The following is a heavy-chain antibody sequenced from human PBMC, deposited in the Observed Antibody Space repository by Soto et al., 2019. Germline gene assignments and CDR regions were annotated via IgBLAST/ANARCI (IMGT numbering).Heavy chain of an antibody. CDR3: AREYVAPDYYFDY. V-gene: IGHV5-10-1*01. D-gene: IGHD2-2*01. J-gene: IGHJ4*02. Sequence: PGESLKISCKGSGYSFTSYWISWVRQMPGKGLDWMGRIDPSDSYTNHSPSFQGHVTISADKSISTAYLQWSSLKASDTAMYYCAREYVAPDYYFDYWGQGTLVTVSS. CDR2: IDPSDSYT. CDR1: GYSFTSYW.